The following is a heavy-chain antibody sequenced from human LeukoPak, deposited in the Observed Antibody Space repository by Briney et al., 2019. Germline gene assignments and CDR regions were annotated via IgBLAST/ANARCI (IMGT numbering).Heavy chain of an antibody. V-gene: IGHV4-30-2*01. CDR2: IYHSGST. CDR1: GGSISSGGYY. D-gene: IGHD5-18*01. Sequence: PSETLSLTCTVSGGSISSGGYYWSWIRQPPGKGLEWIGYIYHSGSTYYDPSLKSRVTISVDRSKNQFSLKLSSVTAADTAVYYCATNESGYSYGDDAFDIWGQGTMVTVSS. CDR3: ATNESGYSYGDDAFDI. J-gene: IGHJ3*02.